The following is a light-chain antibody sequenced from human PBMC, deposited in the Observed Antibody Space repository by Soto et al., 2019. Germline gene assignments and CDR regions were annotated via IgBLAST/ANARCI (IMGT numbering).Light chain of an antibody. CDR1: SSDVGSHNL. V-gene: IGLV2-23*02. CDR2: EVS. CDR3: CSYGGSRAV. J-gene: IGLJ7*01. Sequence: QSALTQPASVSGSTGQSITISCTGTSSDVGSHNLVSWYQQHPGQAPKLMLYEVSKRPLGVSARFSASKSGNSASLTISGLQAEDEADYYCCSYGGSRAVFGGGTQLTVL.